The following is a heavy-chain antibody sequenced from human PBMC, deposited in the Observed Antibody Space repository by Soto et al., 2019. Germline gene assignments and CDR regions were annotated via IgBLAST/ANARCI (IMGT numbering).Heavy chain of an antibody. CDR3: AKEWVYDSSGWSFDY. Sequence: QVQLVESGGGVVQPGRSLRLSCAASGFTFSSYGMHWVRQAPGKGLEWVAVISDDGSNKYYADSVKGRFTISRDNSKKTLYPQMNSLRAEETAVYYCAKEWVYDSSGWSFDYWGQGTLVTVSS. D-gene: IGHD3-22*01. CDR1: GFTFSSYG. V-gene: IGHV3-30*18. J-gene: IGHJ4*02. CDR2: ISDDGSNK.